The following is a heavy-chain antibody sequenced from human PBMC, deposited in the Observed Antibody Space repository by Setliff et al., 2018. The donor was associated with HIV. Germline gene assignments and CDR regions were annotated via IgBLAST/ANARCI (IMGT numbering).Heavy chain of an antibody. CDR3: ARAYNVYDYRFDSSGYDY. D-gene: IGHD3-22*01. Sequence: PGGSLRLSCAASGFTFSDYWMSWVRQAPGKGLEWVASIKEGGSEKYYVASVKGRFTMSRDNARNSLFLEMNSLRAEDTAVYYCARAYNVYDYRFDSSGYDYWGQGTLVTVSS. V-gene: IGHV3-7*03. J-gene: IGHJ4*02. CDR2: IKEGGSEK. CDR1: GFTFSDYW.